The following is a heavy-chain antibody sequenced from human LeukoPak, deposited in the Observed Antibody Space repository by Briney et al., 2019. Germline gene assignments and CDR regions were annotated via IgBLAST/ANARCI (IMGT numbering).Heavy chain of an antibody. D-gene: IGHD3-3*01. J-gene: IGHJ6*03. CDR3: ARDIRAKDYDFWSGYYMDV. V-gene: IGHV1-18*01. Sequence: ASVKVSCKASGYTFTSYGISWVRQAPGQGLEWMGWISAYNGNTNYAQKLQGRVTMTTDTSTSTAYMELRSLRSEDTAVYYCARDIRAKDYDFWSGYYMDVWGKGTTVTVSS. CDR2: ISAYNGNT. CDR1: GYTFTSYG.